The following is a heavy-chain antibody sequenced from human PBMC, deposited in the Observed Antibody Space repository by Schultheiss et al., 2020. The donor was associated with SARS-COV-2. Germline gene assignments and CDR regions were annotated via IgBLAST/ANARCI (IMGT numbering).Heavy chain of an antibody. Sequence: SETLSLTCTVSGGSISSSSYYWGWIRQPPGKGLEWIGYIYNSGSTNYNPSLKSRVTISVDTSKNQFSLKLSSVTAADTAVYYCARVEVSSSWSYYYYGMDVWGQGTTVTVSS. V-gene: IGHV4-61*05. J-gene: IGHJ6*02. CDR2: IYNSGST. CDR3: ARVEVSSSWSYYYYGMDV. D-gene: IGHD6-13*01. CDR1: GGSISSSSYY.